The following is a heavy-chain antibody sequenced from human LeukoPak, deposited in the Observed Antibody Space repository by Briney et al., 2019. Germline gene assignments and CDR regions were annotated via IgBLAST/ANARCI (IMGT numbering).Heavy chain of an antibody. CDR3: ARHSGSYYYFDY. CDR2: IYYSGRT. V-gene: IGHV4-39*01. Sequence: SETLSLTCTVSGGSISSSSYYWGWIRQPPGKGLEWIGSIYYSGRTYYNPSLKSRVTISVDTSKNQFSLKLSSVTAADTAVYYCARHSGSYYYFDYWGQGTLVTVSS. CDR1: GGSISSSSYY. D-gene: IGHD1-26*01. J-gene: IGHJ4*02.